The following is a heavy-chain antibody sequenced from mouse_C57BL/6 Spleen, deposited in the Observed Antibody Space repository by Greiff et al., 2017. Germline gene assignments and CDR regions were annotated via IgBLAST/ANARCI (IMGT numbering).Heavy chain of an antibody. V-gene: IGHV1-15*01. CDR1: GYTFTDYE. CDR2: IDPETGGT. CDR3: TRFLLRWDSMDY. Sequence: VQLQQSGAELVRPGASVTLSCKASGYTFTDYEMHWVKQTPVHGLEWIGAIDPETGGTAYNQKFKGKAILTADKSSSTAYMELRRLTSEDSAVXYCTRFLLRWDSMDYWGQGTSVTVSS. D-gene: IGHD1-1*01. J-gene: IGHJ4*01.